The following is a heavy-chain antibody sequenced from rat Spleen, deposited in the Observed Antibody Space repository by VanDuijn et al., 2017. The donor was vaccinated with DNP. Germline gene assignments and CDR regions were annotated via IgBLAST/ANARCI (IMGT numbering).Heavy chain of an antibody. CDR1: GFSLTDYS. CDR2: IWGDGTT. J-gene: IGHJ2*01. D-gene: IGHD1-10*01. Sequence: QVQLKESGPGLVQPSQTLSLTCTVSGFSLTDYSVHWVRQPPGKGLEWMGGIWGDGTTDYKSALKSRMSISRDTSKSQVFFKMNSLQTDDTAIYFCKYNNYYWGQVVVVTLSS. V-gene: IGHV2-19*01. CDR3: KYNNYY.